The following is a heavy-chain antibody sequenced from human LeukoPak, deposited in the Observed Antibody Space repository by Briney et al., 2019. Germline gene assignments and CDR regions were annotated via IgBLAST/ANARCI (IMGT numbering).Heavy chain of an antibody. CDR3: ARGPYYYGSGSDRFDY. V-gene: IGHV1-24*01. Sequence: ASVTVSCKVSGYTLTELSMHWVRQAPGKGLEWMGGFDPEDGETIYAQKFQGRVTMTEDTSTDTAYMELSSLRSDDTAVYYCARGPYYYGSGSDRFDYWGQGTLVTVSS. CDR2: FDPEDGET. J-gene: IGHJ4*02. CDR1: GYTLTELS. D-gene: IGHD3-10*01.